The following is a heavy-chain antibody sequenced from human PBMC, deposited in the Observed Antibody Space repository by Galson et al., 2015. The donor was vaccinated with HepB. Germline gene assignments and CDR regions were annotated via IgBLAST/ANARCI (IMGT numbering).Heavy chain of an antibody. Sequence: SLRLSCAASGFTFDDYTMHWVRQAPGKGLEWVSLISWDGGSTYYADSVKGRFTISRDNSKNSLYLQMNSLRTEDTALYYCAKDMTLREGDYGGYNYYGMDVWGQGTTVTVSS. V-gene: IGHV3-43*01. CDR1: GFTFDDYT. J-gene: IGHJ6*02. D-gene: IGHD4-17*01. CDR3: AKDMTLREGDYGGYNYYGMDV. CDR2: ISWDGGST.